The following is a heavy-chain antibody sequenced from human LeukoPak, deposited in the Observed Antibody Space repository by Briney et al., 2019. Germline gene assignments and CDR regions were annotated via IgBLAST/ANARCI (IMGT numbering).Heavy chain of an antibody. J-gene: IGHJ4*02. CDR1: GYTFTDYH. D-gene: IGHD2-8*01. CDR2: INPNSGAT. V-gene: IGHV1-2*02. Sequence: ASVKVSCKAFGYTFTDYHMHWVRQAPGQGREGMGWINPNSGATNYAQKFQGRVTMTRDTTISTAYMELSRLRSDDTAVFYCATLMAHLDYWGQGTLVTVSS. CDR3: ATLMAHLDY.